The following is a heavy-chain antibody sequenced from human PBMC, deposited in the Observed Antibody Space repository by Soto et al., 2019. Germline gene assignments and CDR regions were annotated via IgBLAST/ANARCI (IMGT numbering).Heavy chain of an antibody. J-gene: IGHJ6*02. D-gene: IGHD2-15*01. CDR2: IDPSDSYT. CDR3: ATSAKYCSSGSCLGDYYFYGMDI. CDR1: GYSFTTHW. Sequence: GESLKISCKGSGYSFTTHWITWVRQEPGKGLEWMGRIDPSDSYTNYSPSFKGRVTFSVDTSTSTAYLQWTSLKASDTAKYYCATSAKYCSSGSCLGDYYFYGMDIWGQGTTGTVSS. V-gene: IGHV5-10-1*01.